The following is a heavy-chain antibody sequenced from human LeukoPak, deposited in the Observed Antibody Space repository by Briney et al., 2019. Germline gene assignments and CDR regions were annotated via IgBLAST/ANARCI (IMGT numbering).Heavy chain of an antibody. D-gene: IGHD5-24*01. J-gene: IGHJ4*02. V-gene: IGHV3-30*04. CDR3: ARRRDGYNPELDY. CDR1: GFTFSRSA. CDR2: ISNDGMRK. Sequence: PGRSLRLSCAASGFTFSRSAMHWVRQPPGKGLEWMAAISNDGMRKFHADSVKGRFTISRDNSKNTLYLQMDSLTTEDTALYYCARRRDGYNPELDYWGQGTLVTVSS.